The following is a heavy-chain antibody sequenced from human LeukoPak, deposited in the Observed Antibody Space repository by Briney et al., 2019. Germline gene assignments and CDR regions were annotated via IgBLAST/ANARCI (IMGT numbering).Heavy chain of an antibody. CDR3: ARDRYSGSYPLDY. CDR2: IKQDGSEK. D-gene: IGHD1-26*01. Sequence: GGSLRLSCAASGFTFSSYWMSWVRQAPGKGLEWVANIKQDGSEKYYVDSVKGRFTISRDNAKNSLYLQMNSLRAEDTAVYYCARDRYSGSYPLDYWGQGTLVTVSS. CDR1: GFTFSSYW. J-gene: IGHJ4*02. V-gene: IGHV3-7*03.